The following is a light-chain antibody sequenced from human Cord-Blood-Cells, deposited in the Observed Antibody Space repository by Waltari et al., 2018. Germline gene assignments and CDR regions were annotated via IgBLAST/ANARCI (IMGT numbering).Light chain of an antibody. CDR3: AAWDDSLSGPV. J-gene: IGLJ2*01. CDR2: RNN. Sequence: QSVLTQPPSASGTPGQRVTIPCSGTSSNIGSNYVYWYQQLPGTAPKLLIYRNNQRPSGVPDRFSGSKSGTPASLAISGLRSEDEADYYCAAWDDSLSGPVFGGGTKLTVL. V-gene: IGLV1-47*01. CDR1: SSNIGSNY.